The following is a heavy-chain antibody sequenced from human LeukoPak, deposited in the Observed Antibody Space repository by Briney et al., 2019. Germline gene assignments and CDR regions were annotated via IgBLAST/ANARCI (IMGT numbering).Heavy chain of an antibody. CDR3: ARAPGSSSGWRTNWFDP. Sequence: PSETLSLTCAVSGYSISSGHYWGWIRQPPGKGLEWIGSMYHSGATYYNPSLKSRVTISVDTSKNHFSLKLSSVTAADTAVYYCARAPGSSSGWRTNWFDPWGQGTLVTVSS. J-gene: IGHJ5*02. CDR1: GYSISSGHY. D-gene: IGHD6-19*01. V-gene: IGHV4-38-2*01. CDR2: MYHSGAT.